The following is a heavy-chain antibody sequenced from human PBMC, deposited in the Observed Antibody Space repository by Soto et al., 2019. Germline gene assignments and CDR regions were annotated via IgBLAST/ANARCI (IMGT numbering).Heavy chain of an antibody. V-gene: IGHV1-18*01. Sequence: QVQLVQSGAEVKKPGASVKVSCKASGYTCTSYGIIWVRQAPGQGLEWMGWISAYNGNTNYAQKLQGRDTMTTDTPTSTAYMELRSLSSNDTAVYYCAKDQRIADAGDSWGQGALVTVSS. CDR1: GYTCTSYG. CDR2: ISAYNGNT. D-gene: IGHD6-13*01. J-gene: IGHJ4*02. CDR3: AKDQRIADAGDS.